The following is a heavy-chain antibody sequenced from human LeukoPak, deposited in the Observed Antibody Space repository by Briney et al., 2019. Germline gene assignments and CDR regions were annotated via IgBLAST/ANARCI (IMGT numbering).Heavy chain of an antibody. V-gene: IGHV4-61*02. D-gene: IGHD3-3*01. CDR3: ARGGFLVQNHFDP. Sequence: SETLSLTCTVSVGSISSGGYYWSWIRQPAGKGLEWIGRIHRSGSTAYNPSVKSRVTISVDTSKNQFSLKLNSVTAADTAVYYCARGGFLVQNHFDPWGQGTLVTVSS. J-gene: IGHJ5*02. CDR1: VGSISSGGYY. CDR2: IHRSGST.